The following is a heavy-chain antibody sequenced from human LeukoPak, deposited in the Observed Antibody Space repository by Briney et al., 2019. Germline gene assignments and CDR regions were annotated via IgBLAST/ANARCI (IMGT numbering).Heavy chain of an antibody. J-gene: IGHJ4*02. CDR2: ISAYNGNT. V-gene: IGHV1-18*01. CDR3: ARDRGYYYDSSGYLFDY. D-gene: IGHD3-22*01. CDR1: GYTFTSYG. Sequence: ASVKVSCKASGYTFTSYGISWVRQAPGQGLECRGCISAYNGNTNYAQKLQGRVTMTTDTSTSTAYMELRSLRSDDTAVYYCARDRGYYYDSSGYLFDYWGQGTLVTVSS.